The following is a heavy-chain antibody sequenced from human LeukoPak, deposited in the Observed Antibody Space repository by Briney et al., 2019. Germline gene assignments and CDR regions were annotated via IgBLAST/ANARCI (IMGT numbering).Heavy chain of an antibody. CDR2: IYYSGST. D-gene: IGHD3-16*02. J-gene: IGHJ3*02. Sequence: PSETLSLTYTVSGVSISSSSYYWGWIRQPPGKGLEWIGSIYYSGSTYYNPSLKSRVTISVDTSKNQFSLKLSSVTAADTAVYYCARRRLLRLGELSPVDAFDIWGQGTMVTVSS. CDR3: ARRRLLRLGELSPVDAFDI. V-gene: IGHV4-39*07. CDR1: GVSISSSSYY.